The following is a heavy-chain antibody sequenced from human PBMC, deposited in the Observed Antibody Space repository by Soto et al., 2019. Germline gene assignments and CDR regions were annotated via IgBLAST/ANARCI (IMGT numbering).Heavy chain of an antibody. CDR3: ARGVGTGTLEEWSYYYYYMDV. D-gene: IGHD1-1*01. CDR2: IWYDGSNK. CDR1: GFTFSSYG. J-gene: IGHJ6*03. Sequence: GGSLRLSCAASGFTFSSYGMHWVRQAPGKGLEWVAVIWYDGSNKYYADSVKGQFTISRDNSKNTLYLQMNSLRAEDTAVYYCARGVGTGTLEEWSYYYYYMDVWGKGTTVTV. V-gene: IGHV3-33*01.